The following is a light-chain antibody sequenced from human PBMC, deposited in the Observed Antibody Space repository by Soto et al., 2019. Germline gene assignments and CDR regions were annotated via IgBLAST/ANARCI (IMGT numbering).Light chain of an antibody. CDR2: AAS. CDR3: QQTFKTPHT. Sequence: AIRMTQSPSSLSASTGDRVTITCRASQGISSYLAWYQQKPGKAPKLLIYAASTLQSGVPSRFSGSGSGTDFTLTISSLQPADFATYYCQQTFKTPHTFGQGTKVDI. CDR1: QGISSY. V-gene: IGKV1-8*01. J-gene: IGKJ2*01.